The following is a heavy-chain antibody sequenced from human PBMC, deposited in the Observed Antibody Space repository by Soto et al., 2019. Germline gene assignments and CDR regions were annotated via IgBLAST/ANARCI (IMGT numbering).Heavy chain of an antibody. CDR1: GFTFTSSA. CDR3: AAAPFITIFGVVPYGMDV. Sequence: SVKVSCKASGFTFTSSAVHWVRQARGQRLEWIGWIVVGSGNTNYAQKFQERVTITRDMSTSTAYMELGSLRSEDTAVYYCAAAPFITIFGVVPYGMDVWGQGTTVTVSS. J-gene: IGHJ6*02. CDR2: IVVGSGNT. V-gene: IGHV1-58*01. D-gene: IGHD3-3*01.